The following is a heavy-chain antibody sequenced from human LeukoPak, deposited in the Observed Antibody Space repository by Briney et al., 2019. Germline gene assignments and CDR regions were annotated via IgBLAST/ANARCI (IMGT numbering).Heavy chain of an antibody. D-gene: IGHD2-2*01. CDR3: ARALITSPFYFDY. J-gene: IGHJ4*02. V-gene: IGHV3-20*04. CDR1: GFAFDEHG. CDR2: INWSGGST. Sequence: RPGGSLRLSCTASGFAFDEHGMSWVRQVPGKGLEWVSGINWSGGSTGYSDPLRGRFTISRDNAKNSLYLQMDSLRAEDTALYYCARALITSPFYFDYWGQGTLVTVSS.